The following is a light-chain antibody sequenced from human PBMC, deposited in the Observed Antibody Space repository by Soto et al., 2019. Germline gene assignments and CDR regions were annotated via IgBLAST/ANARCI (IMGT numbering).Light chain of an antibody. J-gene: IGKJ3*01. CDR1: QSVSSNH. CDR2: DAS. Sequence: DIVLTQSPGTLSLSPGERATLYCRASQSVSSNHLAWYQQKPGQAPRLLIYDASSRATGIPDRFSGSGSGTDFSLTISRLEPEDFAVYYCQQYERGFTFGPGTKVDIK. CDR3: QQYERGFT. V-gene: IGKV3-20*01.